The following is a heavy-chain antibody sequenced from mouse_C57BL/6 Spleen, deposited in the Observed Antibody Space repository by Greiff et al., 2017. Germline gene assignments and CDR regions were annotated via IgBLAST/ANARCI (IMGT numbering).Heavy chain of an antibody. CDR3: ARGEYYYGSSYWYFDV. CDR1: GYTFTSYW. J-gene: IGHJ1*03. Sequence: QVQLQQSGAELVRPGSSVKLSCKASGYTFTSYWMHWVKQRPIQGLEWIGNIDPSDSETHYNQKFKDKATLTVDKSSSTAYMQLSSLTSEDSAVYYCARGEYYYGSSYWYFDVWGTGTTVTVSS. D-gene: IGHD1-1*01. CDR2: IDPSDSET. V-gene: IGHV1-52*01.